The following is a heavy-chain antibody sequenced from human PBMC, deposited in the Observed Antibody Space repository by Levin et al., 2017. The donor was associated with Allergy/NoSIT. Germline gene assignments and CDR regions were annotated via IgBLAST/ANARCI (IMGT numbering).Heavy chain of an antibody. CDR1: GFTFSSYA. Sequence: PSETLSLTCAASGFTFSSYAMSWVRQAPGKGLEWVSAISGSGGSTYYADSVKGRFTISRDNSTNTLYLQMNSLRAEDPAVYHCAKGATYYYGSGSYSGTYYFDYWGQGTLVTVSS. J-gene: IGHJ4*02. D-gene: IGHD3-10*01. V-gene: IGHV3-23*01. CDR2: ISGSGGST. CDR3: AKGATYYYGSGSYSGTYYFDY.